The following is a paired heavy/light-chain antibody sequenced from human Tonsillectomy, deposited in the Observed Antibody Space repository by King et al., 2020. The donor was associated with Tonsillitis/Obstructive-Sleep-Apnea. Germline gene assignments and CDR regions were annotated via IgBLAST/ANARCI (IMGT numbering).Light chain of an antibody. CDR2: YDD. V-gene: IGLV1-36*01. CDR1: SSNIGNNA. J-gene: IGLJ2*01. Sequence: QSVLTQPPSVSEAPRQRVTISCSGSSSNIGNNAVNWYQQLPGKAPRLLIYYDDLLPSGVSDRFSASKSGTSASLAISGLQSEDEADYYCAVWDDSLNGLVFGGGTKLTVL. CDR3: AVWDDSLNGLV.
Heavy chain of an antibody. Sequence: EVQLVESGGGLVQPGGSLRLSCAASGFNFRSYGMSWVRQAPGKGLEWVSGISGGGGSTYYADSVKGRFTISRDNSKNTLYLQMNSLRAEDTAVYYCAKGGGDIVVVPPAGYYYYYMDVWGKGTTVTVSS. CDR1: GFNFRSYG. CDR3: AKGGGDIVVVPPAGYYYYYMDV. CDR2: ISGGGGST. J-gene: IGHJ6*03. D-gene: IGHD2-2*01. V-gene: IGHV3-23*04.